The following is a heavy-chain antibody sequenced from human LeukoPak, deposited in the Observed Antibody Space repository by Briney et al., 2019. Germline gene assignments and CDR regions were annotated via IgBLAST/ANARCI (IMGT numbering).Heavy chain of an antibody. CDR1: GGTFSSYG. J-gene: IGHJ4*02. V-gene: IGHV1-18*01. CDR3: ARDLPYSSSWESIDY. CDR2: ISSYNGNT. Sequence: GASVKVSCKASGGTFSSYGIIWVRQATGQGLEWTGWISSYNGNTNYAQKIQGRVTMTTDASTSTAYMELRSLRSDDTAVYYRARDLPYSSSWESIDYWGQGTLVTVSS. D-gene: IGHD6-13*01.